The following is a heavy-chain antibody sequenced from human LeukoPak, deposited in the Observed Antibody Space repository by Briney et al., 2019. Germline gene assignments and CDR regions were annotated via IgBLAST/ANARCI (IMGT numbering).Heavy chain of an antibody. Sequence: SETLSFTCTVSGGSISSYYWSWIRQPPGKGLEWIEYIYYTGSTNYNPSLKSRVTISVDTSKNQFSLKLSSVTAADTAVYYCVRGCGYFDYWGQGTLVTVSS. CDR1: GGSISSYY. J-gene: IGHJ4*02. CDR3: VRGCGYFDY. D-gene: IGHD2-21*01. CDR2: IYYTGST. V-gene: IGHV4-59*08.